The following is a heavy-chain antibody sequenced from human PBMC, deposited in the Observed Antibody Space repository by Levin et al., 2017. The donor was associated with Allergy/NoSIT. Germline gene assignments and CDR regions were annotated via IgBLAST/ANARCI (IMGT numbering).Heavy chain of an antibody. CDR1: GFTFDDYA. CDR3: AKDSRNTNGYYYYNGMDV. J-gene: IGHJ6*02. CDR2: ISWNSENR. V-gene: IGHV3-9*01. Sequence: RTGGSLRLSCAASGFTFDDYAMHWVRQVPGKGLEWVSGISWNSENRGYADSVKGRFTISRDNAKNSLYLQMNSLRAEDTALYYCAKDSRNTNGYYYYNGMDVWGQGTTVTVSS. D-gene: IGHD2-8*01.